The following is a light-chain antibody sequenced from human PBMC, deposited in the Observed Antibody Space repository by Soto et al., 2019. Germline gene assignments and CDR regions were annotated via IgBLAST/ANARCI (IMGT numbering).Light chain of an antibody. CDR3: KQFNTYPST. CDR2: DVS. J-gene: IGKJ5*01. V-gene: IGKV1-13*02. Sequence: AIQLTQSPSSLSASVGDRVTITCRASQDIRGALAWYQQKPGKPPKLLIFDVSSLQSGVPARFSGSGAGTGCTLTISGLQPEDFATYYCKQFNTYPSTFGQGTRLEIK. CDR1: QDIRGA.